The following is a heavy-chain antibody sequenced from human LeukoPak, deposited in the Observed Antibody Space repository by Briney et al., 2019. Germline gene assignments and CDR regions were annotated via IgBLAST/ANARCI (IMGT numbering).Heavy chain of an antibody. J-gene: IGHJ6*02. D-gene: IGHD3-3*01. Sequence: GGSLRLSCAASGFTFSSYAMNWVRQAPGKGLEWVSVISASGATTHYADSVKGRFTISRDNSKNTLDLQMTSLRAEDTAVYYCAKGFLRYDPYYYAMDVWGPGTTVTVSS. CDR3: AKGFLRYDPYYYAMDV. V-gene: IGHV3-23*01. CDR1: GFTFSSYA. CDR2: ISASGATT.